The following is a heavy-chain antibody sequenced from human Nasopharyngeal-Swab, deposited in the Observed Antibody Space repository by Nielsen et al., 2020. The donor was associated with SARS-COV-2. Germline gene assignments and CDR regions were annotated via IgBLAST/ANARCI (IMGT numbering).Heavy chain of an antibody. D-gene: IGHD5-18*01. CDR3: ATTLRGNSDGRY. CDR1: GFTFSSYW. Sequence: GESLKISCVASGFTFSSYWMHWVRQAPGKGLVWVSRINSDGSTTNYADSVKGRFTISRDNAKNTLYLQMNSLRPEDTAVYYCATTLRGNSDGRYWGQGTLVTVSS. J-gene: IGHJ4*02. CDR2: INSDGSTT. V-gene: IGHV3-74*01.